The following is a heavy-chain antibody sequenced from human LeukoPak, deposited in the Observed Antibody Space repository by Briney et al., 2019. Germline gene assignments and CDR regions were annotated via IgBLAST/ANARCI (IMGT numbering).Heavy chain of an antibody. D-gene: IGHD3-10*01. CDR3: AREIWTFRFGELLPQPPDY. CDR2: IYSGGST. V-gene: IGHV3-53*01. Sequence: PGGSLRLSCAASGFTVSSNYMSWVRQAPGKGLEWVSVIYSGGSTYYADSVKGRFTISRDNSKNTLYLQMNSLRAEDTAVYYCAREIWTFRFGELLPQPPDYWGQGTLVTVSS. CDR1: GFTVSSNY. J-gene: IGHJ4*02.